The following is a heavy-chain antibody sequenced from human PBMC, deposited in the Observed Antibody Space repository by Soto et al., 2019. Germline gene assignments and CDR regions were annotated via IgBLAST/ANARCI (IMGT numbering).Heavy chain of an antibody. V-gene: IGHV3-23*01. Sequence: GGSLRLSCAASGFTFSSYAMSWVRQAPGKGLEWVSAISGSGGSTYYADSVKGRFTISRDNSKNTLYLQMNSLRAEDTAVYYCAKVSVADTDLTNNWFDPWGQGTLVTVSS. D-gene: IGHD6-19*01. J-gene: IGHJ5*02. CDR3: AKVSVADTDLTNNWFDP. CDR1: GFTFSSYA. CDR2: ISGSGGST.